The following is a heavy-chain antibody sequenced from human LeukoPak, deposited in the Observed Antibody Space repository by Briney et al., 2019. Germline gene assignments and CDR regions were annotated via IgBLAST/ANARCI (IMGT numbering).Heavy chain of an antibody. J-gene: IGHJ4*02. V-gene: IGHV1-2*02. CDR3: ARVNSGQTGY. CDR2: INPNSGGT. Sequence: ASVKVSCKASGYTFTGYYMHWVRQAPGQGLEWMGWINPNSGGTNYAQKFQGRVTMTRDTSISTAYMELSRLRSDDTAGYYCARVNSGQTGYWGQGTLVTVSS. CDR1: GYTFTGYY. D-gene: IGHD5-12*01.